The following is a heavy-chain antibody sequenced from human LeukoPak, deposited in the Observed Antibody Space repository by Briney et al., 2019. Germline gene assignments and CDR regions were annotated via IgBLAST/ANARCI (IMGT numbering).Heavy chain of an antibody. V-gene: IGHV1-2*02. CDR3: ARESVKYSYGYDY. J-gene: IGHJ4*02. Sequence: GASVKVSCKASGYTFTGYYMHWVRQAPGQGLEWMGWINPNSGGTNYAQKFQGRVTMTRDTSISTAYMELSRLRSDDTAVYYCARESVKYSYGYDYWGQGTLVTVSS. CDR1: GYTFTGYY. D-gene: IGHD5-18*01. CDR2: INPNSGGT.